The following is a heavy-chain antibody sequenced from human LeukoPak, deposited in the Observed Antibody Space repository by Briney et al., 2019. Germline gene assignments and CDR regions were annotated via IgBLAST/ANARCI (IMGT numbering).Heavy chain of an antibody. V-gene: IGHV3-7*05. CDR3: ARDPYSSSWSYGMDV. J-gene: IGHJ6*02. Sequence: QSGGSLRLSCTASGFTFSNYWMSWVRQTPEKGLEWAANIKQDGSETVYVDSVKGRFTISRDNAQSSLYLQMNSLRAEDTAVYYCARDPYSSSWSYGMDVWGQGTAVTVSS. CDR1: GFTFSNYW. CDR2: IKQDGSET. D-gene: IGHD6-13*01.